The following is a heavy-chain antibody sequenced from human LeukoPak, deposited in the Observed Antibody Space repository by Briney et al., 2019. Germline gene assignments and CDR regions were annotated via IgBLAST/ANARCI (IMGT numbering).Heavy chain of an antibody. J-gene: IGHJ6*03. CDR2: ISSSSSYI. CDR3: ARESGYDFWSGHMDV. V-gene: IGHV3-21*01. CDR1: GFTFSSYS. D-gene: IGHD3-3*01. Sequence: GGSLRLSCAASGFTFSSYSMNWVRQAPGKGLEWVSSISSSSSYIYYADSVKGRFTISRDNAKNSLYLQMNSLRAEDTAVHYCARESGYDFWSGHMDVWGKGTTVTVSS.